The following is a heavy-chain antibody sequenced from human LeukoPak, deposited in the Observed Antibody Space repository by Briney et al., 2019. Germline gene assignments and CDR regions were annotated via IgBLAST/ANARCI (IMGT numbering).Heavy chain of an antibody. V-gene: IGHV1-18*01. CDR2: ISAYNGNT. CDR1: GYTFTSYG. CDR3: ARGTIGYCSSTSCSDAFDI. J-gene: IGHJ3*02. D-gene: IGHD2-2*01. Sequence: ASVKVSRKASGYTFTSYGISWVRQAPGQGLEWMGWISAYNGNTNYAQKLQGRVTMTTDTSTSTAYMELRSLRSDDTAVYYCARGTIGYCSSTSCSDAFDIWGQGTMVTVSS.